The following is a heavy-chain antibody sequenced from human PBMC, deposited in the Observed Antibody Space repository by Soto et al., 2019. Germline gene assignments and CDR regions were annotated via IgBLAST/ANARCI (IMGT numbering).Heavy chain of an antibody. J-gene: IGHJ4*02. CDR1: GFTFTRYS. Sequence: GSLRLSCAASGFTFTRYSMNWVRQAPGKGLEWVSSISSSTNYIYYGDSMKGRFTISRDNAKNSLYLEMNSLRAEDTAVYYCARESEDLTSNFDYWGQGTLVTVSS. CDR3: ARESEDLTSNFDY. V-gene: IGHV3-21*06. CDR2: ISSSTNYI.